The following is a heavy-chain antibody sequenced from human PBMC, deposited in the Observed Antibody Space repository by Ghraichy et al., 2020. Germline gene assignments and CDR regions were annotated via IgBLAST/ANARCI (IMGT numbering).Heavy chain of an antibody. Sequence: SETLSLTCAVSGGSISSGGYSWSWIRQPPGKGLEWIGYIYHSGSTYYNPSLKSQVTISVDRSKNQFSLKLSSGTAADTAVYYCARGTETPEMATLHTETADAFDIWGQGTMVTVSS. CDR3: ARGTETPEMATLHTETADAFDI. V-gene: IGHV4-30-2*01. CDR2: IYHSGST. J-gene: IGHJ3*02. D-gene: IGHD5-24*01. CDR1: GGSISSGGYS.